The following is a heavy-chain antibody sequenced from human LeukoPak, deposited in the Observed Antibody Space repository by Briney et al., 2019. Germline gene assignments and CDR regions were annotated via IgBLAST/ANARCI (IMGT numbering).Heavy chain of an antibody. CDR3: AKDRDDRGSYLPEY. D-gene: IGHD1-26*01. J-gene: IGHJ4*02. Sequence: PGGSLRLSCAASGFPFSSYAMSWVRQAPGEGLEWVSTISASGGSTYYADSVKGRFTISRDNSKNTLYLQMNSLRAEDTAVYYCAKDRDDRGSYLPEYWGQGTLVTVSS. V-gene: IGHV3-23*01. CDR1: GFPFSSYA. CDR2: ISASGGST.